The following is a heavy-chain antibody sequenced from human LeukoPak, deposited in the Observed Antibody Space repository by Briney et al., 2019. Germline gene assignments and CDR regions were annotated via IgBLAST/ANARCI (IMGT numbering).Heavy chain of an antibody. Sequence: GGSLRLSCAASGFTFSSYAVHWVRQAPGKGLEWVAVISYDGSNKYYADSVKGRFTISRDNSKNTLYLQMNSLRAEDTAVYYCAREWELRATFDYWGQGTLVTVSS. J-gene: IGHJ4*02. D-gene: IGHD1-26*01. CDR3: AREWELRATFDY. CDR1: GFTFSSYA. V-gene: IGHV3-30-3*01. CDR2: ISYDGSNK.